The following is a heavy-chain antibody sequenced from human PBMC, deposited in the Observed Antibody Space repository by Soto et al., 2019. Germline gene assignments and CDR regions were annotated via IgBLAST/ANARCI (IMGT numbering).Heavy chain of an antibody. D-gene: IGHD6-6*01. CDR1: GGSISISSYY. Sequence: ETVSLTCTVSGGSISISSYYWGWIRQPPGKGLEWIGSIYYSGSTYYNPSLKSRVTISVDTSKNQFSLKLSSVTAADTAVYYCXRHVGSIAARRGNWFDPWGQGTLVTVSS. CDR3: XRHVGSIAARRGNWFDP. V-gene: IGHV4-39*01. CDR2: IYYSGST. J-gene: IGHJ5*02.